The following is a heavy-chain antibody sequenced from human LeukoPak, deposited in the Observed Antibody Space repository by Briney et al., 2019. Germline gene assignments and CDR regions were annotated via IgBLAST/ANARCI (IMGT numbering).Heavy chain of an antibody. D-gene: IGHD6-19*01. Sequence: GGSLRLSCAASGFTLSSYAMHWVRQAPGKGLEYVSAISSNGGSTFYANSVKGRFTISRDNSKNTLYLQMGSLRAEDMAVYYCARGIAVAGTTDWGQGTLVTVSS. CDR2: ISSNGGST. CDR3: ARGIAVAGTTD. J-gene: IGHJ4*02. V-gene: IGHV3-64*01. CDR1: GFTLSSYA.